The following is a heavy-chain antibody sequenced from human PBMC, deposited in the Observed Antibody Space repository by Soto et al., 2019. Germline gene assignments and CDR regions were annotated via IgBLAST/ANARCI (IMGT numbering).Heavy chain of an antibody. CDR2: INPNSGGT. CDR3: EREGGTYGDLVTDY. CDR1: GYTFTGYY. V-gene: IGHV1-2*04. Sequence: ASVKVSCKASGYTFTGYYMHWVRQAPGQGLEWMGWINPNSGGTNYAQKFQGWVTMTRDTSISTAYMELSRLRSDDTAVYYCEREGGTYGDLVTDYWGQGTLVTVSS. D-gene: IGHD4-17*01. J-gene: IGHJ4*02.